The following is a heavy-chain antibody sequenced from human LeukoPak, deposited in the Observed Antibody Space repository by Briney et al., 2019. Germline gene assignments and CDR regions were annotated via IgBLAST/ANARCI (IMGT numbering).Heavy chain of an antibody. J-gene: IGHJ4*02. V-gene: IGHV3-30*18. D-gene: IGHD5-12*01. CDR1: GFTFSSYG. Sequence: GGSLRLSCAASGFTFSSYGMHWVRQAPGKGLEWVAVMSYDGSNKYYADSVKGRSTISRDNSKNTLYLQMNSLRAEDTAVYYCAKERHIVATEGGYFDYWGQGTLVTVSS. CDR2: MSYDGSNK. CDR3: AKERHIVATEGGYFDY.